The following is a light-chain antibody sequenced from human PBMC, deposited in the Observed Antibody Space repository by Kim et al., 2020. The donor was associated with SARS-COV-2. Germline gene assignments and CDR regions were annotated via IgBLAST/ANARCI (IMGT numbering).Light chain of an antibody. CDR1: DSDVGDHNY. Sequence: QSALIQPRSVSGSPGQSVTISCSGTDSDVGDHNYVSWYKQLPGKAPKLMIYDVDRRPSGIPDRFSGSKSGNTASLTVSGLQAADEGDYYCCSYTGSYPVIFGGGTQLTVL. CDR2: DVD. V-gene: IGLV2-11*01. CDR3: CSYTGSYPVI. J-gene: IGLJ2*01.